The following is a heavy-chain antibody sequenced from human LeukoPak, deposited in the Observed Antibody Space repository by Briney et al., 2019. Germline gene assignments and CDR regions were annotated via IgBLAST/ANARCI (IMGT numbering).Heavy chain of an antibody. D-gene: IGHD2-15*01. J-gene: IGHJ3*02. CDR2: IKEDGSEK. Sequence: GGSLRLSCAASGFTFSSYWMNWVRQAPGKELEWVANIKEDGSEKYYVDSVKGRLTISRDNAKNSLYLQMNSLIAEDTALYYCARDTQEGGFDIWGQGTMVTVSS. V-gene: IGHV3-7*01. CDR1: GFTFSSYW. CDR3: ARDTQEGGFDI.